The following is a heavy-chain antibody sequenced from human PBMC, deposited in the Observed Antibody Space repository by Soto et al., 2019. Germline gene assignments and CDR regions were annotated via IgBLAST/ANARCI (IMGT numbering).Heavy chain of an antibody. CDR3: AKIGPYFDY. CDR1: GFTFRSFA. CDR2: IGGSGDST. V-gene: IGHV3-23*01. J-gene: IGHJ4*02. Sequence: EVQLLESGGDLEQPGGSLRLSCAASGFTFRSFAMTWVSQAPGKGLEWVSGIGGSGDSTYYADSVKGRFTISRDNSKNTLYLQMSSLRVEDTAVYYCAKIGPYFDYWGQGTLVTVSS.